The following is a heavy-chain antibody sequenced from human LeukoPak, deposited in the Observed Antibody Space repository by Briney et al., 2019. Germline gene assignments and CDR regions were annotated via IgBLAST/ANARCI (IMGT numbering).Heavy chain of an antibody. CDR2: ISAYNGNT. Sequence: DSLKESCKASGYTFPRYVISRVRAAGGQALEWMGWISAYNGNTNYAQKLQGRVNMTTDTSTSTAYMELRSLRSDDTAVYYCARDGPIYCSGGSCYEGYWGQGTLVTVSS. V-gene: IGHV1-18*01. D-gene: IGHD2-15*01. CDR3: ARDGPIYCSGGSCYEGY. J-gene: IGHJ4*02. CDR1: GYTFPRYV.